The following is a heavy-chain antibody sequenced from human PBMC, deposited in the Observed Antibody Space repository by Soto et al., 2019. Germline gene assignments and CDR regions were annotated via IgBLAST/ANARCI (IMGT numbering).Heavy chain of an antibody. V-gene: IGHV4-34*01. D-gene: IGHD3-3*01. Sequence: SETLSLTCAVYGGSFSGYYWSWIRQPPGKGLEWIWEINHSGSTNYNPSLKIRVTISVDTSKSQFSLKLSSVTAADTAIYYCARGVSNYDFWSGYSHYYYYMDVWGKGTTVTVSS. J-gene: IGHJ6*03. CDR3: ARGVSNYDFWSGYSHYYYYMDV. CDR2: INHSGST. CDR1: GGSFSGYY.